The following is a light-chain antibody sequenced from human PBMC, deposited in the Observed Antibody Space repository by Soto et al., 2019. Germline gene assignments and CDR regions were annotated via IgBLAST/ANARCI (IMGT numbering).Light chain of an antibody. CDR3: QQYNNWPRT. J-gene: IGKJ1*01. V-gene: IGKV3-15*01. CDR1: QSVSSN. Sequence: EIAMTQSPATLSVSPGERATLTCRASQSVSSNVVWYQQNPGQAPRLLIYGASTRATGIPARFSGSGSETEFTLPINSLQSEDFAVYFCQQYNNWPRTFGQVTKVDI. CDR2: GAS.